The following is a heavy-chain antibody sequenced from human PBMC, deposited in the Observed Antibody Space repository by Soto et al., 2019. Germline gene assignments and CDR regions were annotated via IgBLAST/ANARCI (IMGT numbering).Heavy chain of an antibody. CDR2: ISYSGST. CDR3: HRVPDY. V-gene: IGHV4-61*01. J-gene: IGHJ4*02. CDR1: GGSFSSISNHY. Sequence: SETLSLTCTFSGGSFSSISNHYCSWIRQPPGKGLEWIGYISYSGSTSYNPSLKSRLIISVDTSQNQVSLKLTSVTAADTAVHHRHRVPDYWGPGTLVTVFS.